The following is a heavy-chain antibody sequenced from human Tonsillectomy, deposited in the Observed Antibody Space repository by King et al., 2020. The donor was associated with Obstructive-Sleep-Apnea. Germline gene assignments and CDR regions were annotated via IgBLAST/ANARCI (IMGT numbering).Heavy chain of an antibody. CDR2: IYYSGST. D-gene: IGHD3-10*01. V-gene: IGHV4-39*07. Sequence: QLQLQESGPGLVKPSETLSLTCTVSGGSISISSYYWGWIRQPPGKALEWIGNIYYSGSTSYNPSLKSRVTISVDTSKNQFSLKLSSVTAADTAVYYCARYPDGSGSPLVGDAFDIWGQGTMVTVSS. CDR3: ARYPDGSGSPLVGDAFDI. CDR1: GGSISISSYY. J-gene: IGHJ3*02.